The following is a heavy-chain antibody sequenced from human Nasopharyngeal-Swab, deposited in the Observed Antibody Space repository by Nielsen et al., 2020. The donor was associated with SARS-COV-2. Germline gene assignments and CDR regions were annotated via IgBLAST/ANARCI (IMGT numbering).Heavy chain of an antibody. Sequence: WVRQAPGQGLEWMGGIIPIFGTANYAQKFQGRVTITADESTSTAYMELSSLRSEDTAVYCCASTPYSSGWYGPRSANYGMDVWGQGTTVTVSS. J-gene: IGHJ6*02. CDR2: IIPIFGTA. CDR3: ASTPYSSGWYGPRSANYGMDV. D-gene: IGHD6-19*01. V-gene: IGHV1-69*01.